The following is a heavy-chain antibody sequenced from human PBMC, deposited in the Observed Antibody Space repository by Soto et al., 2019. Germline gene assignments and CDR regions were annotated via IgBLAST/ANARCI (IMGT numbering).Heavy chain of an antibody. Sequence: PGGSLRLSCAASGFALSGSAMHWVRQASGKGLEWVGRIRGKANNYATAYAASVKGRLTISRDDSKNTAYLQMNSLKTEDTAVYYCVTTGTTWGCDCGQGTLVTVSS. CDR1: GFALSGSA. J-gene: IGHJ4*02. D-gene: IGHD1-1*01. CDR2: IRGKANNYAT. V-gene: IGHV3-73*01. CDR3: VTTGTTWGCD.